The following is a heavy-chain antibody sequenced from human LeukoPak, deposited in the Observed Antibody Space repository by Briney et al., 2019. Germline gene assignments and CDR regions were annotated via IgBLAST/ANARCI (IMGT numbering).Heavy chain of an antibody. D-gene: IGHD2-15*01. J-gene: IGHJ4*02. CDR2: TSWDGSYK. CDR3: AGRAQYASKWYGGYFDY. Sequence: GTSLRLSCAASGFTFSSYAMHWVRQAPGKGPQWVAVTSWDGSYKYYADSVKGRFTISRDNSKNTLYLQINSLRAEDTAVYFCAGRAQYASKWYGGYFDYWAREPWSSSPQ. V-gene: IGHV3-30*04. CDR1: GFTFSSYA.